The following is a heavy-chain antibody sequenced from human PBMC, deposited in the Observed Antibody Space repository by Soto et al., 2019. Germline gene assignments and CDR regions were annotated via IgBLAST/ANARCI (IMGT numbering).Heavy chain of an antibody. D-gene: IGHD3-16*01. CDR1: GGSFSGYY. Sequence: SETLSLTCAVYGGSFSGYYWSWIRQPPGKGLEWIGEINHSGSTNYNPSLKSRVTISVDTSKNQFSLKLSSVTAADTAVYYCARGTGGFYYWGQGTLVTVSS. CDR2: INHSGST. V-gene: IGHV4-34*01. J-gene: IGHJ4*02. CDR3: ARGTGGFYY.